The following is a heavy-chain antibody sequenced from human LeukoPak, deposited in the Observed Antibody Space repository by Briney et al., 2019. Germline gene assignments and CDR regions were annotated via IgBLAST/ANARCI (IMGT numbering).Heavy chain of an antibody. J-gene: IGHJ4*02. CDR2: ISGDGYDI. CDR3: ATKAREAPE. V-gene: IGHV3-11*01. CDR1: GFSFSDNY. D-gene: IGHD1/OR15-1a*01. Sequence: PGGSLRLSCATSGFSFSDNYMSWIRQAPGKGLQWLSYISGDGYDINYADSVKGRFTVARDNAKNALYLQVNSLGVEDTAIYYCATKAREAPEWGQGTLVTVSS.